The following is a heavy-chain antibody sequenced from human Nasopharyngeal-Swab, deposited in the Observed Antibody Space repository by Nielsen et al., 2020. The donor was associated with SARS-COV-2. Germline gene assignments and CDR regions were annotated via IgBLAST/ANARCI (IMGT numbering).Heavy chain of an antibody. Sequence: VRQAPGKGLVWVSRINSDGSIIDHADSVKGRFTISRDNARNTLNLQMNSLRAKDTALYYCVCGETTPSDYWGQGTLVTVSS. V-gene: IGHV3-74*01. CDR3: VCGETTPSDY. D-gene: IGHD2-15*01. CDR2: INSDGSII. J-gene: IGHJ4*02.